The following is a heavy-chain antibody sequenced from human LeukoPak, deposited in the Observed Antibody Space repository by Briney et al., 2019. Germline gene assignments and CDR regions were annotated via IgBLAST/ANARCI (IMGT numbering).Heavy chain of an antibody. D-gene: IGHD3-22*01. CDR2: IKQDGSET. J-gene: IGHJ4*02. Sequence: PGGSLRLSCATSGFIFSNYWMSWVRQAPGKGLEWVANIKQDGSETYYVDSVKGRFTISRDDAKNSLYLQMNSLRAEDTAVYYCARDGSGYSDPVDYWGQGTLVTVSS. CDR1: GFIFSNYW. V-gene: IGHV3-7*01. CDR3: ARDGSGYSDPVDY.